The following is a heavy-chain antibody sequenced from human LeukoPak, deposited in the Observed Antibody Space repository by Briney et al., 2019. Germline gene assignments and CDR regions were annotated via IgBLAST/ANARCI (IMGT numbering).Heavy chain of an antibody. Sequence: SETLSLTCAVSGGSISSGGYSWSWIRQPPGKGLEWIGYIYHSGSTYYSPSLKSRVTISVDRSKNQFSLKLSSVTAADTAVYYCAGGPTGGYSFDYWGQGTLVTVSS. J-gene: IGHJ4*02. D-gene: IGHD2-21*01. V-gene: IGHV4-30-2*01. CDR3: AGGPTGGYSFDY. CDR1: GGSISSGGYS. CDR2: IYHSGST.